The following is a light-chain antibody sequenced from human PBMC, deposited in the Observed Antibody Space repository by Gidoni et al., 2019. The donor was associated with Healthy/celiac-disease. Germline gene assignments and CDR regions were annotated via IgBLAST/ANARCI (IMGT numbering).Light chain of an antibody. CDR3: AAWDDTLNGGGVV. J-gene: IGLJ2*01. CDR1: SSNIGSNT. Sequence: QSVLTQPPLASGPPGQRVTISCSGSSSNIGSNTVNWYQQPPRTATKLLIYNNNQRPSGVPARFSGSKSGTSASLAISGLQSEDEADYYCAAWDDTLNGGGVVFGGGTKLTVL. V-gene: IGLV1-44*01. CDR2: NNN.